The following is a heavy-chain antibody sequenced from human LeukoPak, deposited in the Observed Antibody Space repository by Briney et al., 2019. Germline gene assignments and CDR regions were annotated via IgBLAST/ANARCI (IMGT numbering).Heavy chain of an antibody. CDR1: GYTFTSYG. Sequence: ASVKVSCKASGYTFTSYGISWVRQAPGQGLEWMGWISAYNGNTNYAQKLRGRVTMTTDTSTSTAYMELRSLRSDDTAVYYCASLPCSGGSCYSGFYYFDYWGQGTLVTVSS. D-gene: IGHD2-15*01. CDR2: ISAYNGNT. J-gene: IGHJ4*02. V-gene: IGHV1-18*01. CDR3: ASLPCSGGSCYSGFYYFDY.